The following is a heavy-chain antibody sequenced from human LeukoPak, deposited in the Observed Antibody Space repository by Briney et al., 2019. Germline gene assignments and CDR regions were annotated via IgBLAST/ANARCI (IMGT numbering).Heavy chain of an antibody. CDR2: ISGSGSST. J-gene: IGHJ6*02. CDR3: ARWYDFWSGYDHYYYYYGMDV. V-gene: IGHV3-23*01. D-gene: IGHD3-3*01. Sequence: GGSLRLSCAASGFTFSSYAMSWVRQAPGKGLEWVSAISGSGSSTYYADSVKGRFTISRGNSKSTLYLQMNSLRAEDTAVYYCARWYDFWSGYDHYYYYYGMDVWGQGTTVTVSS. CDR1: GFTFSSYA.